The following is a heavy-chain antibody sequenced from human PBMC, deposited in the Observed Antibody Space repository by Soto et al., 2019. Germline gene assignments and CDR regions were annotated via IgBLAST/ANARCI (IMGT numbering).Heavy chain of an antibody. CDR2: IYSGGST. D-gene: IGHD1-26*01. Sequence: GGSLRLSCAASGFTVSSNYMSWVRQAPGKGLEWVSVIYSGGSTYYADSVKGRFTISRDNSKNTLYLQMNSLRAEDTAVYYCARDIPSPRGGLYYYYGMDVWGQGTTVTVSS. V-gene: IGHV3-53*01. CDR3: ARDIPSPRGGLYYYYGMDV. CDR1: GFTVSSNY. J-gene: IGHJ6*02.